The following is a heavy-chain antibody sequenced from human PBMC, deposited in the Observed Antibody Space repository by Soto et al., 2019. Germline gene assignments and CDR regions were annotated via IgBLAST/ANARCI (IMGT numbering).Heavy chain of an antibody. CDR3: AREVSHSSGWSDYYYYGMDV. J-gene: IGHJ6*02. V-gene: IGHV6-1*01. D-gene: IGHD6-19*01. CDR2: TYYRSKWYN. CDR1: GDSVSSNSAA. Sequence: SQTLSLTCAISGDSVSSNSAAWNWIRQSPSRGLEWLGRTYYRSKWYNDYAVSVKSRITINPDTSKNQFSLQLNSVTPEDTAVYYCAREVSHSSGWSDYYYYGMDVWGQGTTVTVYS.